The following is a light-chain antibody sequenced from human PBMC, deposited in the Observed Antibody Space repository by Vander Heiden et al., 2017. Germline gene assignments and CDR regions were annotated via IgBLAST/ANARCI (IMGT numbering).Light chain of an antibody. J-gene: IGKJ4*01. Sequence: EIVLTQSPATLSFSPGERATLSCRASQSISNFLAWYQKPGQAPRLLIYDASNRATGIPARFSGSGSGTDFTLTISSLEPEDFALYYCQQRSDWPLTFGGGTKVEIK. V-gene: IGKV3-11*01. CDR3: QQRSDWPLT. CDR1: QSISNF. CDR2: DAS.